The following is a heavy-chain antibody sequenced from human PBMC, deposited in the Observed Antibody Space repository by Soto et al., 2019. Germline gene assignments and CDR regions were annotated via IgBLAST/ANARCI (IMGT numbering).Heavy chain of an antibody. D-gene: IGHD2-2*01. Sequence: EVHLVDSGGGLVKAGGSLRLSCAASGFTFSNAWMSWVRQAPGKGLEWIGRIKTNSDGGTVDYASPVKGRFTISRDDSKSMLYLDLNSLKTEDTGVYFCATVYCATTSCYAPFDYWGKGTLVTVSS. CDR3: ATVYCATTSCYAPFDY. V-gene: IGHV3-15*01. CDR2: IKTNSDGGTV. CDR1: GFTFSNAW. J-gene: IGHJ4*02.